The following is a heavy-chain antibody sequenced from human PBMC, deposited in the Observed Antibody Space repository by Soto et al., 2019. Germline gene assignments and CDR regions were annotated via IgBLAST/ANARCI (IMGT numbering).Heavy chain of an antibody. Sequence: SVKVSCKASGGTYNTFAISWVRQAPGQGLEWMGGIIPVLGPAFYAQKFQGRVTITADKSTTTAYLELTSLRSEDTAVYYCVRAAKRYFDYWGQGTLVTAPQ. V-gene: IGHV1-69*10. CDR1: GGTYNTFA. CDR3: VRAAKRYFDY. CDR2: IIPVLGPA. J-gene: IGHJ4*02.